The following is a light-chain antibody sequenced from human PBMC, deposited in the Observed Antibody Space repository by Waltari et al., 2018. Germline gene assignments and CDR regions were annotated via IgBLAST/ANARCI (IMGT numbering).Light chain of an antibody. CDR2: VKH. CDR3: HSRDGSGVGGS. J-gene: IGLJ2*01. V-gene: IGLV3-19*01. CDR1: GLRSYY. Sequence: SSELTQDPAVSVAMGQTVRITFQGQGLRSYYQRRYPQRPGQATILVLYVKHNRPSGVPDRFSGSSSDDAASLTITGAQAEDEGSYYCHSRDGSGVGGSFGGGTKLTVL.